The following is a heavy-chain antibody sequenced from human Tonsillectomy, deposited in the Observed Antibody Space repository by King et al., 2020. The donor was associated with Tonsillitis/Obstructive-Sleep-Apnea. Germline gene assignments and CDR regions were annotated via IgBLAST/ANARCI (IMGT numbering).Heavy chain of an antibody. CDR1: GFTFEDYA. CDR3: AKDLIIAVSGTPGDAFDI. CDR2: ISWNSGSV. J-gene: IGHJ3*02. D-gene: IGHD6-13*01. V-gene: IGHV3-9*01. Sequence: VQLVESGGGLVQPGRSLRLSCVASGFTFEDYAMYWVRQAPGKGLEWIAGISWNSGSVDYADSVKGRFTISRDNAKNSLYLEMNSLRPEDTALYYCAKDLIIAVSGTPGDAFDIWGQGTMVTVSS.